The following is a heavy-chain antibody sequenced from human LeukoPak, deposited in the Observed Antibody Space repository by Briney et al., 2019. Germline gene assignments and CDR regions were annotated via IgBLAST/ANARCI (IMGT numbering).Heavy chain of an antibody. J-gene: IGHJ5*02. CDR1: GYTFTSYG. D-gene: IGHD3-10*01. CDR3: ARAQIDYYGSGSYNNWFDP. Sequence: ASVKVSCKASGYTFTSYGISWVRQAPGQGLEWMGWISAYNGNTNYAQKLQGRVTMTTDTSTSTAYMELRSLRSDDTAVYYCARAQIDYYGSGSYNNWFDPWGQGTLVTVSS. V-gene: IGHV1-18*01. CDR2: ISAYNGNT.